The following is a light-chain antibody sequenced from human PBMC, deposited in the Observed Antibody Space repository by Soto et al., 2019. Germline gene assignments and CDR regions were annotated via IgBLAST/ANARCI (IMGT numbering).Light chain of an antibody. CDR1: QSLLYSNGNNY. Sequence: DIVMTQSPLSLTVTPGEPASISCRSSQSLLYSNGNNYLDWYLQRPGQSPQLLIYLGSNRAPGVPDRFSGSGSGTDFTLKISRVEAEDVGVYYCMQALQSPSITVGQGTRLEIK. CDR3: MQALQSPSIT. CDR2: LGS. J-gene: IGKJ5*01. V-gene: IGKV2-28*01.